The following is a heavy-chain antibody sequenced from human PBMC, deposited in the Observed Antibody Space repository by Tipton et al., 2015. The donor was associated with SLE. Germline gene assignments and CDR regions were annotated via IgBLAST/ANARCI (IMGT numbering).Heavy chain of an antibody. J-gene: IGHJ6*02. Sequence: SLRLSCAASGFTFSSYWMSWVRQAPGKGLEWVANIKQDGSEKYYVDSVKGRFTISRDNAKNSLYLQMNSLRAEDSAVYYSAGLYGMDVWGQGTTVTVSS. V-gene: IGHV3-7*01. CDR2: IKQDGSEK. CDR3: AGLYGMDV. CDR1: GFTFSSYW. D-gene: IGHD3-16*01.